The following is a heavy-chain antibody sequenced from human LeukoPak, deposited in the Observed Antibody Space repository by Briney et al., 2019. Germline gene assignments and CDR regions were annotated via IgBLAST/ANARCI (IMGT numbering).Heavy chain of an antibody. CDR2: MNPNSGNT. Sequence: GASVKVSCKASGYTFTSYDINWVRQATGQGLEWMGWMNPNSGNTGYAQKFQGGVTMTRNTSISTAYMELSSLRSEDTAVYYCARGLGPWFGELWGSNWFDPWGQGTLVTVSS. CDR3: ARGLGPWFGELWGSNWFDP. J-gene: IGHJ5*02. V-gene: IGHV1-8*01. CDR1: GYTFTSYD. D-gene: IGHD3-10*01.